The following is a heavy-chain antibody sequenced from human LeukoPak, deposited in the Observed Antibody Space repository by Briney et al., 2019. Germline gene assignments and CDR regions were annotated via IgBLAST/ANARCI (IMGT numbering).Heavy chain of an antibody. CDR1: GYTFTSYY. D-gene: IGHD2-2*01. CDR3: ARDRSSDIVVVPAAGWFDP. CDR2: INPSGGST. Sequence: ASVKVSCKASGYTFTSYYMHWVRLAPGQGLEWMGIINPSGGSTSYAQKFQGRVTMTRDTSTSTVYMELSSLRSEDTAVYYCARDRSSDIVVVPAAGWFDPWGQGTLVTVSS. V-gene: IGHV1-46*01. J-gene: IGHJ5*02.